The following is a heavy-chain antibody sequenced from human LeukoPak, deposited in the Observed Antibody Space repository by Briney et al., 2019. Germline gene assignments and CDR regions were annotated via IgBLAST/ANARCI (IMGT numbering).Heavy chain of an antibody. CDR3: AKDGEGMATISYYFDY. CDR1: GFSFRDHY. CDR2: IWYDGSNK. D-gene: IGHD5-24*01. Sequence: PGGSLRLSCAASGFSFRDHYMDWVRQAPGKGLEWVAVIWYDGSNKYYADSVKGRFTISRDNSKNTLYLQMNSLRAEDTAVYYCAKDGEGMATISYYFDYWGQGTLVTVSS. J-gene: IGHJ4*02. V-gene: IGHV3-33*06.